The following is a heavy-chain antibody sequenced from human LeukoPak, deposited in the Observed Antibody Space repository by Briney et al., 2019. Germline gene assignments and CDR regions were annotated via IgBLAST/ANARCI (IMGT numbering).Heavy chain of an antibody. CDR3: ARGRLTSSWYYFDY. V-gene: IGHV3-74*01. CDR1: GFTFSGYW. Sequence: GGSLRLACAASGFTFSGYWMHWVRQAPGKGLVWVSRISTDGSSNTYADSVKGRFTISRDNAKNTLYLQMNSLRAEDTAVYYCARGRLTSSWYYFDYWGQGTLVTVSS. CDR2: ISTDGSSN. D-gene: IGHD6-19*01. J-gene: IGHJ4*02.